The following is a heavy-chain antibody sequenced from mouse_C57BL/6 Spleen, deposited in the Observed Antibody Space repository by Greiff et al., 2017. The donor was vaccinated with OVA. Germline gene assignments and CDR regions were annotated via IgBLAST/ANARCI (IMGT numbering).Heavy chain of an antibody. CDR3: ARTPLYYDYDEWFAY. Sequence: QVQLQQPGAELVKPGASVKLSCKASGYTFTSYWMHWVKQRPGQGLEWIGMIHPNSGSTNYNEKFKSKATLTVDKSSSTAYMQLSSLTSEDSAVYYCARTPLYYDYDEWFAYWGQGTLVTVSA. CDR1: GYTFTSYW. CDR2: IHPNSGST. V-gene: IGHV1-64*01. J-gene: IGHJ3*01. D-gene: IGHD2-4*01.